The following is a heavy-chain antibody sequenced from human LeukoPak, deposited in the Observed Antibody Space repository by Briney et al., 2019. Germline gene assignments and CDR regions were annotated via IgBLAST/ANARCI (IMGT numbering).Heavy chain of an antibody. CDR1: GGTFSSYA. Sequence: SVKVSRKASGGTFSSYAISWVRQAPGQGLEWMGGIIPIFGTANYAQKFQGRVTITADESTSTAYMELSSLRSEDTAVYYCARESRGYYDSSGSPPRWFDPWGQGTLVTVSS. J-gene: IGHJ5*02. D-gene: IGHD3-22*01. V-gene: IGHV1-69*01. CDR2: IIPIFGTA. CDR3: ARESRGYYDSSGSPPRWFDP.